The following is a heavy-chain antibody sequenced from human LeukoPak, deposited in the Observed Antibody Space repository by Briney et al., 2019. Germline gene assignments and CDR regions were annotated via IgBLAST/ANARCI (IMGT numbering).Heavy chain of an antibody. CDR2: ISSSGTTI. J-gene: IGHJ4*02. V-gene: IGHV3-11*04. CDR1: GFTFSDYY. Sequence: NTGGSLRLSCAASGFTFSDYYMSWIRQAPGKGLEWVSHISSSGTTIYYADSVKGRFTISRDNAKNSLYLQMNSLRAGDTAVYYCARLVKWLDYFDYWGQGTLVTVSS. CDR3: ARLVKWLDYFDY. D-gene: IGHD6-19*01.